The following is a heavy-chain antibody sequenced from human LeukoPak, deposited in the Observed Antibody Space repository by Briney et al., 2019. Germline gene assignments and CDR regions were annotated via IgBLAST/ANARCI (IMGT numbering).Heavy chain of an antibody. J-gene: IGHJ4*02. Sequence: SVTVSCKASGYTFSSYAISWVRQAPGQGLEWMGRIIPILGIANYAQKFQGRVTITADKSTSTAYMELSSLRSEDTAVYYCAREAIAVAGSDFDYWGQGTLVTVSS. D-gene: IGHD6-19*01. CDR2: IIPILGIA. CDR3: AREAIAVAGSDFDY. CDR1: GYTFSSYA. V-gene: IGHV1-69*04.